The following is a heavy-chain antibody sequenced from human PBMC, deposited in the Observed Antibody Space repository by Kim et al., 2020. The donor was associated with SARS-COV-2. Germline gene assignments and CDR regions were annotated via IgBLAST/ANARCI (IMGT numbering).Heavy chain of an antibody. V-gene: IGHV3-30*03. CDR1: GFTFSNYG. CDR3: ARGDRFFWGDS. Sequence: GGSLRLSCAGSGFTFSNYGMHWVRQAPGKGLEWVAFLSYDGTNEDYEDSVRGRFTIFRHNSKSTLFLQMNSLRPEDTAVYYCARGDRFFWGDSWGQGTLVTVSS. J-gene: IGHJ4*02. CDR2: LSYDGTNE. D-gene: IGHD3-16*01.